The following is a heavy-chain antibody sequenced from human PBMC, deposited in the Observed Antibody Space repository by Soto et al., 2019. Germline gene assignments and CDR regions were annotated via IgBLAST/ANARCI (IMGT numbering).Heavy chain of an antibody. V-gene: IGHV3-53*01. CDR2: LYDLDGT. Sequence: DVQLVASGGGLIQPGESLRLSCEAFGFTVSGKKYVAWVRQAPGKGLEWVYALYDLDGTYYADSVKGRFTTSSDSSRTTVYLQMSSLRPDDTAVYSCATWHLQEHAYDIWGQGTMVTVSS. D-gene: IGHD1-1*01. CDR1: GFTVSGKKY. CDR3: ATWHLQEHAYDI. J-gene: IGHJ3*02.